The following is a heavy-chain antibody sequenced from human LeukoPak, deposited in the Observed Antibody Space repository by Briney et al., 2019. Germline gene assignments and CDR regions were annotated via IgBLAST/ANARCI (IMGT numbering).Heavy chain of an antibody. CDR2: IYHSGST. CDR1: GGSISSSY. Sequence: SGTLSLTCTVSGGSISSSYWGWIRQPPGKGLEWIGYIYHSGSTNYNPSLKSRVPISVDTSKNQFSLKMTSVAAADTAVYYCARRSQENGVITANNWFDPWGQGTLVTFST. V-gene: IGHV4-59*08. D-gene: IGHD3-16*01. J-gene: IGHJ5*02. CDR3: ARRSQENGVITANNWFDP.